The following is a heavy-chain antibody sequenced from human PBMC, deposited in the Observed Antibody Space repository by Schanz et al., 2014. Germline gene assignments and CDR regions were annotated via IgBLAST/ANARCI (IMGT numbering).Heavy chain of an antibody. CDR2: TNGDGTNA. Sequence: EVKLVESGGGAVRPGGSLRLSCAASGFTLSSYWMHWVRQVPGKGLEWVSCTNGDGTNAKYADSVKGRVTISRDNAKNSVSLQMRRLRVEDTAVYYCARVHHYDPSGWGYFDYWGQGALVTVSS. CDR3: ARVHHYDPSGWGYFDY. J-gene: IGHJ4*02. V-gene: IGHV3-74*01. D-gene: IGHD3-22*01. CDR1: GFTLSSYW.